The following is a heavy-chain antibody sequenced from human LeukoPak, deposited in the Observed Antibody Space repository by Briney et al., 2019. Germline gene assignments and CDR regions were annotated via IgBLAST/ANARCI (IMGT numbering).Heavy chain of an antibody. CDR1: GDSISTSTFY. J-gene: IGHJ4*02. CDR3: ASRPVQLWSDH. CDR2: IYYSGST. D-gene: IGHD5-18*01. V-gene: IGHV4-39*01. Sequence: SETLSLTCTVSGDSISTSTFYWGWIRQPPGKGLEWIGSIYYSGSTYYNPSLKSRVTMFVDTSKNQFSLKLNSVTAADTAVYFSASRPVQLWSDHWGQGTLVTVSS.